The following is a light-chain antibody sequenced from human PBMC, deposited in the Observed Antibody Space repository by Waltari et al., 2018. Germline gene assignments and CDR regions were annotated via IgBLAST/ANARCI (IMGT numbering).Light chain of an antibody. CDR3: QQYGSSPWT. CDR2: GTS. CDR1: QSVSSSY. V-gene: IGKV3-20*01. Sequence: EIVLTQSPGTLSLSPGERATLSCRASQSVSSSYLAVYQQKPGQAPRLLIYGTSRRATGIPDRFSGGGSGTECTLTISRLEPEDFAVYYCQQYGSSPWTFGQGTKVEIK. J-gene: IGKJ1*01.